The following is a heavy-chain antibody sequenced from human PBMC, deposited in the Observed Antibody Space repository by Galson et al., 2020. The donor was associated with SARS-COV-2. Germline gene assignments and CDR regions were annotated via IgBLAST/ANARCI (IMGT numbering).Heavy chain of an antibody. CDR1: GFTFNNYA. D-gene: IGHD3-10*01. Sequence: QLGESLKISCAASGFTFNNYAMHWVRQAPGKGLEWVAVIWNDGSNKYYGDSVKGRFAISRDNSKTMLYLQMDNLGAEDTAVYYCASEDAVSGAFDIWGQGTVVTVSS. CDR3: ASEDAVSGAFDI. V-gene: IGHV3-33*01. J-gene: IGHJ3*02. CDR2: IWNDGSNK.